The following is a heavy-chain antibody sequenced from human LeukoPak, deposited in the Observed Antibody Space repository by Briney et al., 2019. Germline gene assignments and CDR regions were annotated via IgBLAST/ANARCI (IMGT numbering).Heavy chain of an antibody. CDR3: ARTNLDCKNGVCYDY. D-gene: IGHD2-8*01. CDR2: ISAYNGNT. Sequence: ASVKVSCKASDYTFINYGISWVRQAPGQGLEWMGWISAYNGNTYYTQKFQGRVTVTTDTSTSTAYMDLRSLRSDDTAVYYCARTNLDCKNGVCYDYWGQGTPVTVSS. V-gene: IGHV1-18*01. CDR1: DYTFINYG. J-gene: IGHJ4*02.